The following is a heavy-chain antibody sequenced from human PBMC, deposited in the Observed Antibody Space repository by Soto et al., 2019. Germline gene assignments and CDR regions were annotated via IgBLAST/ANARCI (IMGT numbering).Heavy chain of an antibody. CDR3: AITTSTVSYWFDP. CDR1: GFSFSGYW. Sequence: PGGSLRLSCAASGFSFSGYWMSWVRQAPGKGPEWVANIKEDGTEQHYGDSVKGRFTISRDNSENSLFLQMNNLRAEDSAIYYCAITTSTVSYWFDPWGPGTQVTVSS. V-gene: IGHV3-7*03. D-gene: IGHD4-4*01. J-gene: IGHJ5*02. CDR2: IKEDGTEQ.